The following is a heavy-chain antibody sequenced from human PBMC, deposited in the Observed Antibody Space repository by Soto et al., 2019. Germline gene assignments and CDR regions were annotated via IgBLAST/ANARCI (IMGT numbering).Heavy chain of an antibody. Sequence: QVQLVQSGAEVKKPGASVKVSCKASGYSFTTYGISWVRQAPGQGLEWMGWISAYNGNTNYAQKLQGRVTMTTDTSPSTDYMELRSLRSDDTAVYFCATSGGYSYGYYDYWGQGTLVTVSS. CDR3: ATSGGYSYGYYDY. D-gene: IGHD5-18*01. CDR1: GYSFTTYG. CDR2: ISAYNGNT. V-gene: IGHV1-18*01. J-gene: IGHJ4*02.